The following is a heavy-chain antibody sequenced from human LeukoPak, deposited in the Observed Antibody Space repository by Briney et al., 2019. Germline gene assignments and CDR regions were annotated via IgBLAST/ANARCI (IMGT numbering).Heavy chain of an antibody. CDR3: AKVSHYDRGAFDI. J-gene: IGHJ3*02. Sequence: GGSLRLSCAASGFTFDDYAMHWVRQAPGKGLEWVSGISWSSGSIGYADSVKGRFTISRDNAKNSLYLQMNSLRAEDTALYYCAKVSHYDRGAFDIWGQGTMVTVSS. V-gene: IGHV3-9*01. CDR1: GFTFDDYA. D-gene: IGHD3-22*01. CDR2: ISWSSGSI.